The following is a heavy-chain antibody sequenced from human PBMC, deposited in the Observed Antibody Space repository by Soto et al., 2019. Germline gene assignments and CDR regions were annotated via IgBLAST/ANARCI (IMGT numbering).Heavy chain of an antibody. V-gene: IGHV4-30-2*01. CDR2: IYHGGTT. J-gene: IGHJ5*02. Sequence: SETLSLTCTVSGDSIGSVGYWSWIRQPPWRGLEWIVHIYHGGTTFYNQSLKSRVAISEDRSKNQFSLNLSSVTAADTAVYYCARGRTGLFCSINKCPGSWFDPWGQGTLVTVSS. CDR3: ARGRTGLFCSINKCPGSWFDP. D-gene: IGHD2-2*01. CDR1: GDSIGSVGY.